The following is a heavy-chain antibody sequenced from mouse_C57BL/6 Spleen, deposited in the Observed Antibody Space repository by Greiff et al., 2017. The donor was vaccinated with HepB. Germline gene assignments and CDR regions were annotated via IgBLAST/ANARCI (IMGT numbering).Heavy chain of an antibody. CDR3: ARWEIRGSSLAY. V-gene: IGHV1-82*01. D-gene: IGHD1-1*01. J-gene: IGHJ3*01. CDR1: GYAFSSSW. CDR2: IYPGDGDT. Sequence: VQLQQSGPELVKPGASVKISCKASGYAFSSSWMNWVKQRPGKGLEWIGRIYPGDGDTNYNGKFKGKATLTADKSSSTAYMQLSSLTSEDSAVYFWARWEIRGSSLAYWGQGTLVTVSA.